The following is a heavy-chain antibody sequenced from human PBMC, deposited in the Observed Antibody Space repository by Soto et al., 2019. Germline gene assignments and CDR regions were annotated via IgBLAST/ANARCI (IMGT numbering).Heavy chain of an antibody. CDR2: IYYSGST. Sequence: PSETLSLTCTVSGGSISSYYWSWIRQPPGKGLEWIGYIYYSGSTNYNPSLKSRVTISVDTSKNQFSLKLSSVTAADTAVYHCARRWGTTFDYWGQGTLVTVS. V-gene: IGHV4-59*08. D-gene: IGHD3-16*01. J-gene: IGHJ4*02. CDR3: ARRWGTTFDY. CDR1: GGSISSYY.